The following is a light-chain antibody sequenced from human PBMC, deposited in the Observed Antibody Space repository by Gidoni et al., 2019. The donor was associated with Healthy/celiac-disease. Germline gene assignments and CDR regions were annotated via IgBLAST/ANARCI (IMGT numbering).Light chain of an antibody. J-gene: IGLJ1*01. CDR1: SSDVGGYHY. Sequence: QSALTQPASVSGSPGQSITISCTGTSSDVGGYHYVSWYQQHPGKAPKLMIYDVSNRPSGVSNRFSGLKSGNTASLTISGLQAEDEADYYCSSYTSSSTLVVGTGTKVTVL. CDR3: SSYTSSSTLV. V-gene: IGLV2-14*03. CDR2: DVS.